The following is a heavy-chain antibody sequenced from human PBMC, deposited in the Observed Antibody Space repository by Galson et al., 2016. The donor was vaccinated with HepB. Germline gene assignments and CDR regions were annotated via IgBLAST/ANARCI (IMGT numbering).Heavy chain of an antibody. Sequence: SLRLSCAASGFTFSDYYMSWIRQAPGKGLEWVSYISSSSSYTNYAESVKGRFTISRDNAKNSLYLQMNSLRAEDTAVYYCARAQTTVVTYIDNWDQGTLVTVSS. CDR2: ISSSSSYT. CDR3: ARAQTTVVTYIDN. CDR1: GFTFSDYY. V-gene: IGHV3-11*06. J-gene: IGHJ4*02. D-gene: IGHD4-23*01.